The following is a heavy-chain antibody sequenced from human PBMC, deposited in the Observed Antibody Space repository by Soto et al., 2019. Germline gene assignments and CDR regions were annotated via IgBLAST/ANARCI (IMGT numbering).Heavy chain of an antibody. J-gene: IGHJ6*02. CDR1: GYSFTSYW. Sequence: GESLKISCNGSGYSFTSYWIGWVRQMPGKGLEWMGIIYPGDSDTRYSPSFQGQVTISADKSISTAYLQWSSLKASDTAMYYCAGGYYDILTGPYYGMDVWGQGTTVTVSS. V-gene: IGHV5-51*01. D-gene: IGHD3-9*01. CDR3: AGGYYDILTGPYYGMDV. CDR2: IYPGDSDT.